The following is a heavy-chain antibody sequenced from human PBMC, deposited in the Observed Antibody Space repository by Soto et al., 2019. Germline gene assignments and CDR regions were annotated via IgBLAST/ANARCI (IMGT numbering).Heavy chain of an antibody. J-gene: IGHJ5*02. D-gene: IGHD1-20*01. V-gene: IGHV3-9*01. Sequence: GGSLRLSCAASGFTFDDYAMHWVRQAPGKGLEWVSGISWNSGSIGYADSVKGRFTISRDNAKNSLYLQMNSLRAEDTALYYCAKDIGYNWNANWFDPWGQGT. CDR2: ISWNSGSI. CDR3: AKDIGYNWNANWFDP. CDR1: GFTFDDYA.